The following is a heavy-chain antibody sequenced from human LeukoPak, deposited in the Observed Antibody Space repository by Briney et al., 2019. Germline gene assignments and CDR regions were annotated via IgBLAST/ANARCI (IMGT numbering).Heavy chain of an antibody. Sequence: SETLSLTCTVSGGSIGSSSYYWGWIRQPPGKGLEWIGSIYYSGSTHYNPSLKSRVTISVDTSKNQFSLKLSSVTAADTAVYYCARGVGAARPIPYYFDYWGQGTLVTVSS. D-gene: IGHD6-6*01. CDR1: GGSIGSSSYY. CDR2: IYYSGST. V-gene: IGHV4-39*07. J-gene: IGHJ4*02. CDR3: ARGVGAARPIPYYFDY.